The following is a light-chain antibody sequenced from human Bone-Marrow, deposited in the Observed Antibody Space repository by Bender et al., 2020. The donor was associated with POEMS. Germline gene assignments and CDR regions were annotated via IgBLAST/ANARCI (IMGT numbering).Light chain of an antibody. CDR2: EVS. CDR1: SSDVGGYNY. J-gene: IGLJ3*02. V-gene: IGLV2-8*01. Sequence: QSALTQPPSASGSPGQSVTISCTGTSSDVGGYNYVSWYQQHPGKAPKLMIYEVSQRPSGVPDRFSGSKSGNTASLTVSGLQAEDEAAYYCSSYAGGNNLVFGGGTKVTVL. CDR3: SSYAGGNNLV.